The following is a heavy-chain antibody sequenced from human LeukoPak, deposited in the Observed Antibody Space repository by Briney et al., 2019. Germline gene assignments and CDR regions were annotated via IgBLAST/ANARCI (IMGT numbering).Heavy chain of an antibody. CDR1: GFTFSSYS. J-gene: IGHJ6*02. Sequence: GGSLRLSCAASGFTFSSYSMNWVRQAPGKGLEWVSSISSSSSYIYYADSVKGRFTISRDNAKNSLYLQMNSLRAEDTAVYYCARDSRWLVYYYGMDVWGQGTTVTVSS. D-gene: IGHD6-19*01. V-gene: IGHV3-21*01. CDR2: ISSSSSYI. CDR3: ARDSRWLVYYYGMDV.